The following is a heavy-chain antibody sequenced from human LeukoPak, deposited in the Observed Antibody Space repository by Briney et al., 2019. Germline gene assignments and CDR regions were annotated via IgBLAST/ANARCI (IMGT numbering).Heavy chain of an antibody. CDR2: ISSSGSTI. CDR3: ARDGRATVTHDY. J-gene: IGHJ4*02. D-gene: IGHD4-17*01. Sequence: PGGSLRLSCAASGFTFRNYEMNWVRQPPGKGLEWLSYISSSGSTIYYADSVKGRFTISRDNAKNSLYLQMNNLRAEDTAVYYCARDGRATVTHDYWGQGTLVTVSS. V-gene: IGHV3-48*03. CDR1: GFTFRNYE.